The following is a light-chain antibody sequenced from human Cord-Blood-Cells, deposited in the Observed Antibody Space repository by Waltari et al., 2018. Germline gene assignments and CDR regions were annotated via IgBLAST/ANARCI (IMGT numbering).Light chain of an antibody. V-gene: IGKV1-39*01. CDR3: QQSYSTPRT. CDR2: AAS. CDR1: QSISSH. J-gene: IGKJ1*01. Sequence: DIQMTQSPSSLSASVGARVTITCRARQSISSHLTWYQQKPAKAPKLLIYAASSLQSGVPSRFSGSGSGTDFTLTISSLQPEDFATYYCQQSYSTPRTFGQGTKVEIK.